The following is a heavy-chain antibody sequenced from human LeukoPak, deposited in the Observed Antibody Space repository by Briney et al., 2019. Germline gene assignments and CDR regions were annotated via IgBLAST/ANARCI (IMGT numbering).Heavy chain of an antibody. V-gene: IGHV3-21*01. CDR1: GFTFSSYN. Sequence: GGSLRLSCAASGFTFSSYNMSWVRQAPGKGLEWVSSISSSSSYIYYADSVKGRFTISRDNAKNSLYLQMNSLRVEDTAVYYCARDFFRGVIAYWGQGTLVTVSS. J-gene: IGHJ4*02. CDR2: ISSSSSYI. CDR3: ARDFFRGVIAY. D-gene: IGHD3-10*01.